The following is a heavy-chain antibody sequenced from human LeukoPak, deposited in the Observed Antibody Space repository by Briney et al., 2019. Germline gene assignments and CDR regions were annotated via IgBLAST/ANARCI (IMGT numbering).Heavy chain of an antibody. J-gene: IGHJ6*04. Sequence: ASVKVSCKASGYTSTSYAMHWVRQAPGQGLEWMGWISAYNGNTNYAQELQGRVTMTTDTSTSTAYMELRSLRSDDTAVYYCARICSSTSCLYGYYGMDVWGKGTTVTVSS. D-gene: IGHD2-2*01. V-gene: IGHV1-18*01. CDR2: ISAYNGNT. CDR1: GYTSTSYA. CDR3: ARICSSTSCLYGYYGMDV.